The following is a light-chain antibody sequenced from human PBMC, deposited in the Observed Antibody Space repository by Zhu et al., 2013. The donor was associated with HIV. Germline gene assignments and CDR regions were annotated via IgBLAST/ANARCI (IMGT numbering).Light chain of an antibody. V-gene: IGKV1-12*01. Sequence: DIQMTQSPSSVSASVGDRVTITCRASQDVRSALGWYQQKPGRAPTLLIYTTSNLFLGVPSRFSASVSGTDFTLSISDLQPEDSATYYCQRYNSAPATFGQGTKV. CDR3: QRYNSAPAT. J-gene: IGKJ1*01. CDR1: QDVRSA. CDR2: TTS.